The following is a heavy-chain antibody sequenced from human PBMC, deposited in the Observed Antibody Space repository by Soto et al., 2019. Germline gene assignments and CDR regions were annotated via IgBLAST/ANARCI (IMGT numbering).Heavy chain of an antibody. J-gene: IGHJ5*02. CDR1: GCTFSSYA. D-gene: IGHD2-21*02. Sequence: VGSLRLSCAASGCTFSSYAMHWVRQSPGKGLEWVAVISYDGSNKYYADSVKGRFTISRDNSKNTLYLQMNSLRAEDTAVYYCARDRGLAYYGGDCNDNGFDPWGQGTLVTVSS. CDR2: ISYDGSNK. V-gene: IGHV3-30-3*01. CDR3: ARDRGLAYYGGDCNDNGFDP.